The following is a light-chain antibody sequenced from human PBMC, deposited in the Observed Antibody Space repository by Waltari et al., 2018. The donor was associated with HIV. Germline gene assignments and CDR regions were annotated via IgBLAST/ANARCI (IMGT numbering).Light chain of an antibody. V-gene: IGLV2-14*01. Sequence: QSALTQPASVSGSPGQSITISCTGTSSDIGGYKYVSWYQQQPGKAPKLMISEVSNRPSGVSNRFSGSKSGNTASLTISGLQAEDEADYYCSSYTTSSTWLFGGGTKLTVL. CDR2: EVS. J-gene: IGLJ3*02. CDR1: SSDIGGYKY. CDR3: SSYTTSSTWL.